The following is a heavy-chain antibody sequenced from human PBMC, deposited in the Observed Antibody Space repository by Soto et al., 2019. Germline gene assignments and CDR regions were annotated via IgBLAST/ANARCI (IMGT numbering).Heavy chain of an antibody. CDR2: ISAYNGNT. CDR3: ARGAIAAAGPYYFDY. D-gene: IGHD6-13*01. CDR1: GYTFTSYG. J-gene: IGHJ4*02. Sequence: GXSVKGSCKASGYTFTSYGISWVRQAPVQGLEWMGWISAYNGNTNYAQKLQGRVTMTTDTSTSTAYMELRSLRSDDTAVYYCARGAIAAAGPYYFDYWGQGTLVTVSS. V-gene: IGHV1-18*01.